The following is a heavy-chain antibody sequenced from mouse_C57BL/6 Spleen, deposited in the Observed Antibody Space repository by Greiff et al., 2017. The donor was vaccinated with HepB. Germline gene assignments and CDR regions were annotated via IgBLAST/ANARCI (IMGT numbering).Heavy chain of an antibody. CDR3: ARGGSRRDSSGYFDY. D-gene: IGHD3-2*02. Sequence: EVQLQQSGPELVKPGASVKIPCKASGYTFTDYNMDWVKQSHGKSLEWIGDINPNNGGTIYNQKFKGKATLTVDKSSSTAYMELRSLTSEDTAVYYCARGGSRRDSSGYFDYWGQGTTLTVSS. CDR2: INPNNGGT. J-gene: IGHJ2*01. V-gene: IGHV1-18*01. CDR1: GYTFTDYN.